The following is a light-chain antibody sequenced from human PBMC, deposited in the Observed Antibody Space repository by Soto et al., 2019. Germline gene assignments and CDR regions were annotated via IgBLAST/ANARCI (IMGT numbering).Light chain of an antibody. CDR3: QQYGTSLWT. CDR1: QSVSSY. Sequence: TQSPSTLSASVGDRVTITCRASQSVSSYLAWYQQKPGQAPSLLTYDASNRATGIPDRFSGSGSGTVFTLTISRLEPEDFAVYHCQQYGTSLWTFGQGTKVDIK. J-gene: IGKJ1*01. V-gene: IGKV3-20*01. CDR2: DAS.